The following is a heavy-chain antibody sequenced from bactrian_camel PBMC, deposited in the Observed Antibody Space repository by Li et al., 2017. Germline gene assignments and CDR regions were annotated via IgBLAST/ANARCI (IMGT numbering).Heavy chain of an antibody. CDR1: GYSFSMCG. V-gene: IGHV3S54*01. CDR3: ATTGFDY. CDR2: LSIVEDRP. D-gene: IGHD5*01. Sequence: HVQLVESGGGSVQAGGTLKLSCVTSGYSFSMCGMGWYRQAPGKKREGVAALSIVEDRPYYADSVKGRFTISQDNAKNTVYLQMNSLKSEDTALYYCATTGFDYWGQGTQVTVS. J-gene: IGHJ4*01.